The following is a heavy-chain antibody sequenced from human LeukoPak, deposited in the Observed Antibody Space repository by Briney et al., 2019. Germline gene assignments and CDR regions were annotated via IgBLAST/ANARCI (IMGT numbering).Heavy chain of an antibody. CDR3: ARDLMATDIVVVPAAMAPDYYYYMDV. Sequence: ASVKVSCKASGYTFTGYYIHWVRQAPGQGLEWMGWINPNNGGTKYSQKFQGRVTMTRDTSISTAYMELSRLRSDDTAVYYCARDLMATDIVVVPAAMAPDYYYYMDVWGKGTTVTVSS. CDR1: GYTFTGYY. CDR2: INPNNGGT. V-gene: IGHV1-2*02. J-gene: IGHJ6*03. D-gene: IGHD2-2*01.